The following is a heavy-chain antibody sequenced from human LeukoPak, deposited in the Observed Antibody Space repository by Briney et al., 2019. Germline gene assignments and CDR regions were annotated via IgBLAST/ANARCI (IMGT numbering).Heavy chain of an antibody. D-gene: IGHD3-22*01. CDR2: IIPIFGTA. Sequence: SVKVSCKASGGTFSSYAISWVRQAPGQGLEWMGGIIPIFGTANYAQKFQGRVTMTTDTSTSTAYMELRSLRSGDTAVHYCARVGPGHYDSSGYYYSLWDYWGQGTLVTVSS. CDR1: GGTFSSYA. V-gene: IGHV1-69*05. J-gene: IGHJ4*02. CDR3: ARVGPGHYDSSGYYYSLWDY.